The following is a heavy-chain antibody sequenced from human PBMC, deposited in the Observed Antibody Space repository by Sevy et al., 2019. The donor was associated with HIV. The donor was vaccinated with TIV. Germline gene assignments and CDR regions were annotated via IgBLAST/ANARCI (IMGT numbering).Heavy chain of an antibody. J-gene: IGHJ6*02. CDR3: ARSGGSYDYGMDV. D-gene: IGHD1-26*01. CDR2: IKQDGSEK. CDR1: EFTFSSYW. Sequence: GGSLRLSCAASEFTFSSYWMSWIRQAPGKGLEWVANIKQDGSEKYYVDSVKGRFTISRDNAKNSLYLQMNSLRAEDTAVYYCARSGGSYDYGMDVWGHGTTVTVSS. V-gene: IGHV3-7*01.